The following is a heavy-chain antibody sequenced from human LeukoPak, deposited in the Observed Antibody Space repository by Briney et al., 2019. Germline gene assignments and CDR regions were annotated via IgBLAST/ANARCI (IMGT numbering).Heavy chain of an antibody. V-gene: IGHV3-74*01. CDR3: ARGRLWNIDY. J-gene: IGHJ4*02. CDR2: INRDGSST. CDR1: GFTFSSYW. Sequence: GSLRLSCAASGFTFSSYWMHWVRQAPGKGLVWVSRINRDGSSTTYADSGKGRVTISRDNTKNTVYLQMNSLRAEDTAVYYCARGRLWNIDYWGQGTLVTVSS. D-gene: IGHD1/OR15-1a*01.